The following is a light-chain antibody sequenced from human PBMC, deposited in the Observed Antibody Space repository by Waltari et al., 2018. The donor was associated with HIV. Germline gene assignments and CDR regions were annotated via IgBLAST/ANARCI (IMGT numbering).Light chain of an antibody. V-gene: IGKV2-30*01. J-gene: IGKJ1*01. CDR1: QSLVSSDGNTY. Sequence: DVVMTQSPLSLPVTLGQPASISCKSSQSLVSSDGNTYLVWFQQRPGQSPRRLIYKVSDRDSGVPDRFSGSGSGADFTLKISRVEAEVIGVYFCMQGTHWPRTFGLGTKVEI. CDR2: KVS. CDR3: MQGTHWPRT.